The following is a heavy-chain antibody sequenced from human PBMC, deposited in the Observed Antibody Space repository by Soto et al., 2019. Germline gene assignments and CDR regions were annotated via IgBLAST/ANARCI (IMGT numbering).Heavy chain of an antibody. J-gene: IGHJ6*02. V-gene: IGHV3-7*03. Sequence: EVQLVESGGGSVQPGESLRLSCLASGFSFSTYWMSWVRQAPGEGLEWVARIKQDGGEKYYVDSVKGRFTVSRDNAKSSLYLQLHTLSADDAGIYYCVRDQLILPADDFYYGVDVWGQWTTVTVSS. CDR2: IKQDGGEK. CDR3: VRDQLILPADDFYYGVDV. CDR1: GFSFSTYW.